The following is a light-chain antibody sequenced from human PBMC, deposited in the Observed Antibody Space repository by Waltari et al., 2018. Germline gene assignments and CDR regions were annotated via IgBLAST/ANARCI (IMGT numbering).Light chain of an antibody. Sequence: QSVLTQPPSASGTPGPRVTISCSGSSSNLGSNTVTWYQQLPGTAPKLLIYSNNQRPSGVPDRFSGSKSGTSASLAISGLQSEDEADYYCAAWDDSLNGWVFGGGTKLTVL. CDR1: SSNLGSNT. J-gene: IGLJ3*02. CDR3: AAWDDSLNGWV. V-gene: IGLV1-44*01. CDR2: SNN.